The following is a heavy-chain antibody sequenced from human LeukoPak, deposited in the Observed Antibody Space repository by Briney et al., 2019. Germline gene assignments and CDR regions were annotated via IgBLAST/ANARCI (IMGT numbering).Heavy chain of an antibody. V-gene: IGHV4-59*01. CDR1: GGSISSYY. Sequence: PSETLSLTCTVSGGSISSYYWSWIRQPPGKGLEWIGYIYYSGSTNYNPSLKSRVTISVDTSKNQFSLKLSSVTAADTAVYYCAREVSSSWYSNWFDLWGQGTLVTVSS. D-gene: IGHD6-13*01. J-gene: IGHJ5*02. CDR3: AREVSSSWYSNWFDL. CDR2: IYYSGST.